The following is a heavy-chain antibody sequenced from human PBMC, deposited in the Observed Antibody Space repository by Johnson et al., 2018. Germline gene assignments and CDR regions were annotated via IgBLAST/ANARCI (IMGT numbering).Heavy chain of an antibody. CDR1: GFTFSSYG. Sequence: QVQLVQSGGGVVQPGRSLRLSCAASGFTFSSYGMHWVRQAPGKGLEWVAVIWYDGSNKYYADSVKGRFTISRDNSKNPLYLKMNSLRAEDTAVYYCAREAVLMATEGHDAFDIWGQGTMVTVSS. D-gene: IGHD5-24*01. V-gene: IGHV3-33*01. CDR2: IWYDGSNK. J-gene: IGHJ3*02. CDR3: AREAVLMATEGHDAFDI.